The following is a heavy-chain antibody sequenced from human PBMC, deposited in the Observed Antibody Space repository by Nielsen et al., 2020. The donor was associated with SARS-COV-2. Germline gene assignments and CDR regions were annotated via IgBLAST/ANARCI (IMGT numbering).Heavy chain of an antibody. D-gene: IGHD4-17*01. V-gene: IGHV1-46*01. CDR2: INPSGGST. Sequence: ASVNVSCKASGYTFTSYYMHWVRQAPGQGLEWMGIINPSGGSTSYAQKFQGRVTMTRDTSTSTVYMELSSLRSEDTAVYYCASSDSGDYDWFDPWGQGTLVTVSS. J-gene: IGHJ5*02. CDR3: ASSDSGDYDWFDP. CDR1: GYTFTSYY.